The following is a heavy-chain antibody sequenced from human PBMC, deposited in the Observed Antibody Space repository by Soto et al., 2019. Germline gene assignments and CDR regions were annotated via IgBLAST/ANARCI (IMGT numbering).Heavy chain of an antibody. CDR3: ARQNTPYSDYDL. J-gene: IGHJ4*02. CDR2: IYYTGST. Sequence: PSETLPLTWNVSCGSIIGYFWSWIRQPPGKGLEWVGYIYYTGSTNYNPTLRSRGSITLDMSKSQFSLKLSSVSAADTAMYYCARQNTPYSDYDLWGPGALVTVSS. D-gene: IGHD4-17*01. V-gene: IGHV4-59*08. CDR1: CGSIIGYF.